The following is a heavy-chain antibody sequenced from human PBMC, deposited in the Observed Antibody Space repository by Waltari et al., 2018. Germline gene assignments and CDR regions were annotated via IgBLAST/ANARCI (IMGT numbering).Heavy chain of an antibody. Sequence: EVQLVESGGGLVQPGGSLRLSCAASGFTFSSYWMSWVPQAPGKGLEWVANIKQDGSEKYYVDTVKGRFTISRDNAKNSLYLQMNSLRADDTAVYYGASYGDYVDYFDYWGQGTLVTVSS. D-gene: IGHD4-17*01. J-gene: IGHJ4*02. CDR1: GFTFSSYW. CDR3: ASYGDYVDYFDY. V-gene: IGHV3-7*01. CDR2: IKQDGSEK.